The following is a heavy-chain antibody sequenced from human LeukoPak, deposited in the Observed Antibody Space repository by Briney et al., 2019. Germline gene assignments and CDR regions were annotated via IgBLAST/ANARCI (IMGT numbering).Heavy chain of an antibody. J-gene: IGHJ6*03. CDR3: ARVGYSYVINDWSRTGLGAYPTKYYYHMDV. CDR1: GGSFSGYY. Sequence: SETLSLTCAAYGGSFSGYYWSWIRQPPGRGLEWIGEINHSGGTNYNPSLKSRVTISGDTSKNQFSLKLSSVTAADTAVYFCARVGYSYVINDWSRTGLGAYPTKYYYHMDVWGKGTTVTVSS. V-gene: IGHV4-34*01. D-gene: IGHD5-18*01. CDR2: INHSGGT.